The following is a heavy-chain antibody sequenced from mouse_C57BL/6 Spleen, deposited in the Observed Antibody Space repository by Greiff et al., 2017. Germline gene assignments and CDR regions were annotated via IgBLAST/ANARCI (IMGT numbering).Heavy chain of an antibody. D-gene: IGHD1-1*01. V-gene: IGHV2-5*01. CDR3: ATITVVGSNGYFDV. Sequence: QVQLQQSGPGLVQPLTSVSITCTDSGFSLTSYGVHWVRQSPGKGLEWLGVIWRGGSTDYNAAFMSRLSITKDNSKSQVFFKMNSLQADDIAIYYCATITVVGSNGYFDVCGKWTTVTVSS. J-gene: IGHJ1*03. CDR2: IWRGGST. CDR1: GFSLTSYG.